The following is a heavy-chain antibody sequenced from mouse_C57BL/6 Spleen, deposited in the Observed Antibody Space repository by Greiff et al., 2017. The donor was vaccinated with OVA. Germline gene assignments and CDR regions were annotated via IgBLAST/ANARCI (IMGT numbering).Heavy chain of an antibody. Sequence: QVQLKESGAELVRPGTSVKVSCKASGYAFTNYLIEWVKQRPGQGLEWIGVINPGSGGTNYNEKFKGKATLTADKSSSTAYMQLSSLTSEDSAVYFCANYGSYAYWGQGTLVTVSA. CDR2: INPGSGGT. V-gene: IGHV1-54*01. CDR1: GYAFTNYL. D-gene: IGHD1-1*01. J-gene: IGHJ3*01. CDR3: ANYGSYAY.